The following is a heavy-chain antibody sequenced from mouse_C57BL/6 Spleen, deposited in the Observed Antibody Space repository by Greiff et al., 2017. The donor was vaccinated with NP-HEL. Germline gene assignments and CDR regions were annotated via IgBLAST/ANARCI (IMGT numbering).Heavy chain of an antibody. CDR2: INYDGSST. CDR3: AREGYDEGGYAMDY. Sequence: EVKLMESEGGLVQPGSSMKLSCTASGFTFSDYYMAWVRQVPEKGLEWVANINYDGSSTYYLDSLKSRFIISRDNAKDILYLQMSSLKSEDTATYYCAREGYDEGGYAMDYWGQGTSVTVSS. CDR1: GFTFSDYY. J-gene: IGHJ4*01. D-gene: IGHD2-2*01. V-gene: IGHV5-16*01.